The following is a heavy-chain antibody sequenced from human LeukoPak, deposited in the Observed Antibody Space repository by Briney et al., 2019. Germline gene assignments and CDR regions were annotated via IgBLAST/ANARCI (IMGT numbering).Heavy chain of an antibody. V-gene: IGHV1-8*01. CDR2: MNPNSGNT. J-gene: IGHJ5*02. CDR1: GYTFTSYD. CDR3: ARAGCSSTSCYDWFDP. D-gene: IGHD2-2*01. Sequence: ASVKVSCKASGYTFTSYDINWVRQATGQGLEWMGWMNPNSGNTGYAQKFQGRVTMARNTSISTAYMELSSLRSEDTAVYYCARAGCSSTSCYDWFDPWGQGTLVTVSS.